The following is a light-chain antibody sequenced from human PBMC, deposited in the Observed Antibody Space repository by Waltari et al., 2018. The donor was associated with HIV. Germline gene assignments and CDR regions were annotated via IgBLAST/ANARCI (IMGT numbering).Light chain of an antibody. CDR2: KDY. Sequence: QSVLTQPPSASGTPGQTVTISCSGGSSNIGNDNVYCYQQLPGMPPKRLIYKDYGRPSGVPDRFAGSKSGTSASLAISGLRSEDEADYYCVGWDSSLSAYVFGAGTKVTVL. V-gene: IGLV1-47*01. CDR3: VGWDSSLSAYV. J-gene: IGLJ1*01. CDR1: SSNIGNDN.